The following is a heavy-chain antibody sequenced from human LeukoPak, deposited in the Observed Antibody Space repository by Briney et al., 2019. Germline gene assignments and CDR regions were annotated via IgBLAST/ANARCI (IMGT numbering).Heavy chain of an antibody. D-gene: IGHD3-22*01. J-gene: IGHJ6*02. Sequence: GGSLRLSCAASGFTFSSYWMSWVRQAPGKGLEWVANIKQDGSEKYYVDSVKGRFTISRDNAKNSLYLQMNSLRAEDTAVYYCARDFFYDSSANYYYYGMDVWGQGTTVTVSS. CDR3: ARDFFYDSSANYYYYGMDV. CDR1: GFTFSSYW. CDR2: IKQDGSEK. V-gene: IGHV3-7*01.